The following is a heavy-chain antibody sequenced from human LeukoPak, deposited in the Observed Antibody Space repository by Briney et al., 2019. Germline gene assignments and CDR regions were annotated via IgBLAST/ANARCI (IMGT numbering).Heavy chain of an antibody. CDR1: GGSISSSSYY. J-gene: IGHJ3*02. Sequence: SETLSLTCTVSGGSISSSSYYWGWIRQPPGKGLEWIGSIYYSGITYCNPSLKSRVTISVDTSKNQFSLKLSSVTAADTAVYYCARRPGYCSGGSRYYGGAFDIWGQGTMVTVSS. V-gene: IGHV4-39*01. D-gene: IGHD2-15*01. CDR2: IYYSGIT. CDR3: ARRPGYCSGGSRYYGGAFDI.